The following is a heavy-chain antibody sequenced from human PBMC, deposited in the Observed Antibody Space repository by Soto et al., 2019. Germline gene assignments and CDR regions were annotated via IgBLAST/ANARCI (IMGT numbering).Heavy chain of an antibody. D-gene: IGHD6-6*01. Sequence: PGGSLRLSCAASGFTFSSYAMHWVRQAPGKGLEWVAVISYDGSNKYYADSVKGRFTISRDNSKNTLYLQMNSLRAEDTAVYYCARGRSYSSSSAGDYWGQGTLVTVSS. CDR3: ARGRSYSSSSAGDY. V-gene: IGHV3-30-3*01. CDR2: ISYDGSNK. J-gene: IGHJ4*02. CDR1: GFTFSSYA.